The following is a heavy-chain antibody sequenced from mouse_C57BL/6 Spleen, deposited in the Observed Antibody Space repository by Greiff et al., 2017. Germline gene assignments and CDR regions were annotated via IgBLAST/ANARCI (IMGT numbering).Heavy chain of an antibody. J-gene: IGHJ1*03. V-gene: IGHV1-22*01. Sequence: EVQLVESGPELVKPGASVKMSCKASGYTFTDYNMHWVKQSHGKSLEWIGYINPNNGGTSYNQKFKGKATLTVNKSSSTAYMELRSLTSEDSAVYYCAREDFLYYYGSSYWYFDVWGTGTTVTVSS. CDR3: AREDFLYYYGSSYWYFDV. D-gene: IGHD1-1*01. CDR1: GYTFTDYN. CDR2: INPNNGGT.